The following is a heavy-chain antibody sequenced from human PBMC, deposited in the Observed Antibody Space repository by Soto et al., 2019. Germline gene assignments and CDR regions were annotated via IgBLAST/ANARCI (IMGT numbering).Heavy chain of an antibody. CDR3: ARAALTTRPMTYYYYYGMDV. V-gene: IGHV4-30-4*01. D-gene: IGHD3-22*01. CDR1: GGSISSGDYY. Sequence: ASETLSLTCTVSGGSISSGDYYWSWIRQPPGKGLEWIGYIYYSGSTYYNPSLKSRVTISVDTSKNQFSLKLSSVTAADTAVYYCARAALTTRPMTYYYYYGMDVWGQGTTVTVSS. CDR2: IYYSGST. J-gene: IGHJ6*02.